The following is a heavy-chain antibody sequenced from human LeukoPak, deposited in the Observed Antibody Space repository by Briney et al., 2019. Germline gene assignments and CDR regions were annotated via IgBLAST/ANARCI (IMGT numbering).Heavy chain of an antibody. CDR1: GFTFSSNG. CDR2: IYYSGST. D-gene: IGHD3-22*01. CDR3: ARGNGGTMIVVVITQFDY. J-gene: IGHJ4*02. Sequence: GSLRLSCAASGFTFSSNGMSWVRKAPGKGLEWIGSIYYSGSTYYNPSLKSRVTISVDTSKNQFSLKLSSVTAADTAVYYCARGNGGTMIVVVITQFDYWGQGTLVTVSS. V-gene: IGHV4-39*07.